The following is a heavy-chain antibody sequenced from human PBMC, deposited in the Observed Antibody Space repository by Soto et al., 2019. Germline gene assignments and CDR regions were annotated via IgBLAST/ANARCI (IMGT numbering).Heavy chain of an antibody. Sequence: PSETLSLTCTVSGGSISSYYWSWIRQPPGKGLEWIGYIYYSGSTNYNPSLKSRVTITADESTSTAYMELSSLRSEDTAVYYCARENSMTNRYSSGWPMVAYGMDVRGQGTTVTVSS. D-gene: IGHD6-19*01. V-gene: IGHV4-59*01. J-gene: IGHJ6*02. CDR3: ARENSMTNRYSSGWPMVAYGMDV. CDR1: GGSISSYY. CDR2: IYYSGST.